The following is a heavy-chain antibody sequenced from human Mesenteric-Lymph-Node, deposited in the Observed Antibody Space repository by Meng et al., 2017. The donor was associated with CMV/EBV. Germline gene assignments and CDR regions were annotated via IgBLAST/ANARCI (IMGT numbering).Heavy chain of an antibody. V-gene: IGHV3-30*02. J-gene: IGHJ4*02. Sequence: GESLKISCAASGFTFSGYGMHWVRQAPGKGLEWVAFIRYDGSKKYYADSVKGRFTISRDDWENTLYLQMNSLRNDDAAVYYCAKDRGGGYYFEYWGQGTLVTVSS. CDR1: GFTFSGYG. CDR3: AKDRGGGYYFEY. CDR2: IRYDGSKK. D-gene: IGHD3-10*01.